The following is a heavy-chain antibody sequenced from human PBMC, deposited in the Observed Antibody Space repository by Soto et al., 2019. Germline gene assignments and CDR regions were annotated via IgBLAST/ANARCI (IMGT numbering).Heavy chain of an antibody. V-gene: IGHV3-23*01. CDR1: GFTFNTYA. CDR2: ISGSGGST. D-gene: IGHD6-19*01. Sequence: EVQLLESGGGLVQPGGSLRLSCAASGFTFNTYAMSWVRQAPGKGLEWVSSISGSGGSTFYADSVKGRFTISRDNSKNTLSLLMNSLRAEDTALYYCAKHRLAVPATAAFDFWGQGTVVTVSS. CDR3: AKHRLAVPATAAFDF. J-gene: IGHJ3*01.